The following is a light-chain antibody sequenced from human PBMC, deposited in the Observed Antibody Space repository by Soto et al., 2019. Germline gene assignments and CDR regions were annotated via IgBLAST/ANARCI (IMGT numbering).Light chain of an antibody. CDR3: QEYSRD. V-gene: IGKV1-5*01. CDR1: RDISTW. J-gene: IGKJ4*01. Sequence: DIQMTQSPSTLSASVGDRVTITCRASRDISTWLAWYQQKPGKAPKVLIYEASNLESGVPSRFSGSGSGTEFTLTISSLQPDDFATYYCQEYSRDFGGGTRVEIE. CDR2: EAS.